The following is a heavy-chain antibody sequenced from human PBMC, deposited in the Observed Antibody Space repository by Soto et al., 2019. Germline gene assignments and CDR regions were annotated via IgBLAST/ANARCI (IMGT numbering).Heavy chain of an antibody. V-gene: IGHV4-39*01. D-gene: IGHD3-10*01. Sequence: SETLSLTCTVSGGSMSRGRHYWGWIRQPPGKGLEWIGSIYYSGSTYYNPSLKSRVTISVDTSKNQFSLKLSSVIAADTAVYYCARHGYYYSSGSYSLDYWGQGTLVTVSS. CDR2: IYYSGST. CDR1: GGSMSRGRHY. CDR3: ARHGYYYSSGSYSLDY. J-gene: IGHJ4*02.